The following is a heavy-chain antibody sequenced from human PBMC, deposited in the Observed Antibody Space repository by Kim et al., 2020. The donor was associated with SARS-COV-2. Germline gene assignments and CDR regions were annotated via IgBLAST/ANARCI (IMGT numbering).Heavy chain of an antibody. CDR2: IYYSGST. Sequence: SETLSLTCTVSGDSISSAGYYWSWVRQHPGKGLEWIVYIYYSGSTYYNPSLKSRVSISVDTSQNQFSLKLGSVTAAATSVSYCARGPSYACSVRLFDPRG. J-gene: IGHJ5*02. CDR1: GDSISSAGYY. V-gene: IGHV4-31*03. D-gene: IGHD3-22*01. CDR3: ARGPSYACSVRLFDP.